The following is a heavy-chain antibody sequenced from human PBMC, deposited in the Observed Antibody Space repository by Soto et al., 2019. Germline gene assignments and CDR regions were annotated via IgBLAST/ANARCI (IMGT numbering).Heavy chain of an antibody. CDR1: GYSFTTYW. CDR3: ARHSTSAPKDY. D-gene: IGHD3-10*01. J-gene: IGHJ4*01. CDR2: IYPGDSDT. V-gene: IGHV5-51*01. Sequence: GESLKISCKGSGYSFTTYWIAWVRQMPGKGLEWVWLIYPGDSDTRYRPSLEGHVTISVYKSISTAFLQWNSLKASDNAIYYCARHSTSAPKDYWGQGTLVTVSS.